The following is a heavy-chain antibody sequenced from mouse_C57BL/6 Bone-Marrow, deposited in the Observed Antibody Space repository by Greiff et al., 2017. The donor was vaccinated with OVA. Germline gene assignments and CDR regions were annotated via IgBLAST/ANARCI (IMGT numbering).Heavy chain of an antibody. CDR2: INPNNGGT. J-gene: IGHJ4*01. CDR1: GYTFTDYN. V-gene: IGHV1-18*01. Sequence: EVQLQQSGPELVKPGASVKIPCKASGYTFTDYNMDWVKQSPGQSLEWIGDINPNNGGTIYNQKFKGKATLTVDKSSSTSYMELRNLTTEDTAVYYCARDAYYVGAFDYWGQGTTVTVSS. D-gene: IGHD2-3*01. CDR3: ARDAYYVGAFDY.